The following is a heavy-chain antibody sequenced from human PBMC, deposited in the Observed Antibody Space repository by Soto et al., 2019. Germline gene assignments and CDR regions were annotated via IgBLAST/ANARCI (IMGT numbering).Heavy chain of an antibody. V-gene: IGHV4-31*03. CDR3: AKMERTQLWLLVQN. D-gene: IGHD5-18*01. CDR2: ITYGGSI. Sequence: SETLSLTCTVSGASITNDDFFWSWVRQHPDKGLEWLAYITYGGSIYYNPSLRSRLSVSIDKSKSQFSLNVRSVAAADTAVYFCAKMERTQLWLLVQNWGQGLPVTVSS. J-gene: IGHJ4*02. CDR1: GASITNDDFF.